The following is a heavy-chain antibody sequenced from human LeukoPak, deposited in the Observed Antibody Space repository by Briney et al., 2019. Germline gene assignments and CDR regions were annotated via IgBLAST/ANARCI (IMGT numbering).Heavy chain of an antibody. CDR3: AREPDYYSMYYYYMDV. Sequence: GGSLRLSCAASGFTFRNFWMSWVRQAPGRGLEWVANIHPEGNEKYHVESVKGRFTISRDNAKNSLYLQMNSLRAEDTAVFYCAREPDYYSMYYYYMDVWGKGTTVTVSS. CDR1: GFTFRNFW. D-gene: IGHD3-22*01. CDR2: IHPEGNEK. J-gene: IGHJ6*03. V-gene: IGHV3-7*01.